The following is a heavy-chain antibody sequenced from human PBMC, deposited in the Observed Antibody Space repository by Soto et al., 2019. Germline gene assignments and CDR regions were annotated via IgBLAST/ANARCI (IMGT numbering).Heavy chain of an antibody. CDR2: IFDSGST. CDR3: AREIMPLTNDWYFDL. J-gene: IGHJ2*01. D-gene: IGHD2-8*01. Sequence: QVQLQESGPGLVKPSETLSLTCNVSGGSISGGVHSWRWIRQPPGKGLEWIAHIFDSGSTYYNPSLKSRLTMSVDPSKNQFALRLSSVTAADTAGYYCAREIMPLTNDWYFDLWGRGTLVTVSS. CDR1: GGSISGGVHS. V-gene: IGHV4-30-4*01.